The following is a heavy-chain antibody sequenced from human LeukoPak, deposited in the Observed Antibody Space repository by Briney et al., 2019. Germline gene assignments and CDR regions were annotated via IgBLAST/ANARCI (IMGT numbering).Heavy chain of an antibody. CDR1: GGSISSGKEY. D-gene: IGHD1/OR15-1a*01. V-gene: IGHV4-61*02. CDR2: IYASGST. J-gene: IGHJ5*02. Sequence: SQTLSLTCTVSGGSISSGKEYWSWIRQPAGKGLEWIGRIYASGSTDYSPSLKSRLTISVDTSKNQFSLKLTSVTAADTAVYYCARDLDNNSRPGWFDPWGQGTLVTVSS. CDR3: ARDLDNNSRPGWFDP.